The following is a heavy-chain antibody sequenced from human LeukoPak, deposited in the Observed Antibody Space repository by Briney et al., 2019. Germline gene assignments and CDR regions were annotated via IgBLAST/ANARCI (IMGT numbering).Heavy chain of an antibody. CDR2: ISGSGGTT. CDR1: GFTFSSYA. D-gene: IGHD3-10*01. CDR3: AAHFGSTSFSTYDY. J-gene: IGHJ4*02. V-gene: IGHV3-23*01. Sequence: GGSLRLSCAASGFTFSSYAMSWVRQAPGKGLEWVSTISGSGGTTFYVDSVKGRFTISRDNSKNTLYLQMDSLRVEDTAVYYCAAHFGSTSFSTYDYWGQRTLVTVSS.